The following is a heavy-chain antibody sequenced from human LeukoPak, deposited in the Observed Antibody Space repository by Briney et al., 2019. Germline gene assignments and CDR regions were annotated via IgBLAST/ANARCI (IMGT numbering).Heavy chain of an antibody. CDR3: ARGQPLVGALHF. D-gene: IGHD1-26*01. CDR2: ISYNGSP. CDR1: GGSISSYY. Sequence: SETLSLTCTVSGGSISSYYWTWIRQPPGQGLDWNGYISYNGSPNYNPALQRRVTISVDTSKNHFSLSLSAVTAADTAVYYCARGQPLVGALHFWGQGTLVTVSS. V-gene: IGHV4-59*01. J-gene: IGHJ4*02.